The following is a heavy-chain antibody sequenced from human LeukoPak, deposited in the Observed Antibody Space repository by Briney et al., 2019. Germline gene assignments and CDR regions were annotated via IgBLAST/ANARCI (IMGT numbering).Heavy chain of an antibody. CDR3: ARGNGIAVAGREFGADY. Sequence: PSETLSLTCAVSGGSFSGYYWTWIRQPPGKGLEWIGEINHSGSANYNPSLMSRVTISVDTSKNQFSLKLSSVTAADTAVYYCARGNGIAVAGREFGADYWGQGTLVTVSS. CDR1: GGSFSGYY. D-gene: IGHD6-19*01. CDR2: INHSGSA. J-gene: IGHJ4*02. V-gene: IGHV4-34*01.